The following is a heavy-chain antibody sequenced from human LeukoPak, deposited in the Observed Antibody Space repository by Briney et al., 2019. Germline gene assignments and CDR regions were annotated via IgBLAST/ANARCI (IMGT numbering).Heavy chain of an antibody. J-gene: IGHJ4*02. CDR1: GFTFSSYA. CDR3: AKHTWGSTASFDY. CDR2: ISGSGDST. Sequence: GGSLRLSCAASGFTFSSYAMSWVRQVPGKGLEWVSTISGSGDSTYYADSVKDRFAIFRDNSKSTLHLQMNSLRAEDTAVYYCAKHTWGSTASFDYWGQGTLVTVFS. D-gene: IGHD1-26*01. V-gene: IGHV3-23*01.